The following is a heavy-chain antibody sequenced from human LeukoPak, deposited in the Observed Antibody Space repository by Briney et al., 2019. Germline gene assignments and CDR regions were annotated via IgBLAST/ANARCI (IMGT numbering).Heavy chain of an antibody. J-gene: IGHJ4*02. D-gene: IGHD4/OR15-4a*01. CDR2: INHSGST. V-gene: IGHV4-34*01. Sequence: PSETLSLTCAVYGGSFSGYYWSWIRQPPGKGLEWIGEINHSGSTNYNPSLKGRVTISVDTSKNQFSLKLSSVTAADTAVYYCARAQMTLADYWGQGTLVTVSS. CDR1: GGSFSGYY. CDR3: ARAQMTLADY.